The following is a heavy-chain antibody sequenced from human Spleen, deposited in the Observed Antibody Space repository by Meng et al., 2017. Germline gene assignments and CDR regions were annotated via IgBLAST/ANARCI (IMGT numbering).Heavy chain of an antibody. CDR2: IDPKSGDT. Sequence: VVVVRSGSEVKKPGAPVKVSCKPPGYNVPDYWLHWVRRAPGQGLEWMGRIDPKSGDTHYAQRFQGRVTMTGDTSISTAYMDLSGLRSDDTAVYYCARDEDISAAGKLFGDYWGQGTLVTVSS. V-gene: IGHV1-2*06. CDR1: GYNVPDYW. J-gene: IGHJ4*02. CDR3: ARDEDISAAGKLFGDY. D-gene: IGHD6-13*01.